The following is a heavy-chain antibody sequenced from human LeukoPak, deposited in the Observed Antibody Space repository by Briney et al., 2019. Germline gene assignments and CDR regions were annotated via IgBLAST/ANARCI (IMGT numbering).Heavy chain of an antibody. CDR2: ISYDGSNK. CDR1: GFTFSSYG. CDR3: AKDAGYSSGKGADLDY. V-gene: IGHV3-30*18. Sequence: PGRSLRLSCAASGFTFSSYGMHWVRQAPDKGLEWVAVISYDGSNKYYAESVKGRFTISRDNSKNTLYLQMNSLRAEDTAVYYCAKDAGYSSGKGADLDYWGQGTLVTVSS. J-gene: IGHJ4*02. D-gene: IGHD6-19*01.